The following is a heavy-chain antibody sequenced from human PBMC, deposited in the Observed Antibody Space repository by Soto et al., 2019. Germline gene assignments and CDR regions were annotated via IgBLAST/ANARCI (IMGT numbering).Heavy chain of an antibody. J-gene: IGHJ6*02. CDR2: IIPIFGTA. D-gene: IGHD2-21*02. Sequence: SVKVSCKASGGTFSSYAISWVRQAPGQGLEWMGGIIPIFGTANYAQKFQGRVTITADESTSTAYMELSSLRSEDTAVYYCARDGAYCGGDCYNQRYYRDRMDVRGQGTTVTGSS. CDR3: ARDGAYCGGDCYNQRYYRDRMDV. V-gene: IGHV1-69*13. CDR1: GGTFSSYA.